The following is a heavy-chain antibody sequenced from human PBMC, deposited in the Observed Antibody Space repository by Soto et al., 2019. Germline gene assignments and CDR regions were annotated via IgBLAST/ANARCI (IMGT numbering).Heavy chain of an antibody. J-gene: IGHJ6*02. CDR3: ARFYYDSSGYLPSPYYYYYGMDV. V-gene: IGHV3-23*01. Sequence: GGSLILSCAASGLTFSSYAMSWVRQAPGKGLEWVSAISGSGGSTYYADSVKGRFSISRDNSKNSRDLQMNSLRAEDTAVYYCARFYYDSSGYLPSPYYYYYGMDVWGQGTTVTVSS. CDR2: ISGSGGST. D-gene: IGHD3-22*01. CDR1: GLTFSSYA.